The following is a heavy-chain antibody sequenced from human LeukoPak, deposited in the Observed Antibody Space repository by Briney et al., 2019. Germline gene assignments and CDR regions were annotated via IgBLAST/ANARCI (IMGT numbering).Heavy chain of an antibody. CDR2: IYSGGST. V-gene: IGHV3-53*01. D-gene: IGHD3-22*01. CDR1: GGSISSGDYY. CDR3: ARDTHYYDSSGYSHYFDY. Sequence: LSLTCTVSGGSISSGDYYWSWIRQPPGKGLEWVSVIYSGGSTYYADSVKGRFTISRDNSKNTLYLQMNSLRAEDTAVYYCARDTHYYDSSGYSHYFDYWGQGTLVTVSS. J-gene: IGHJ4*02.